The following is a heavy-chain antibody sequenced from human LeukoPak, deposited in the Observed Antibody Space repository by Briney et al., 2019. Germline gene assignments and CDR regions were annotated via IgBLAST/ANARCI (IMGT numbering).Heavy chain of an antibody. CDR1: GGSISSYY. CDR2: IYYSGGT. J-gene: IGHJ5*02. Sequence: ASETLSLTCTVSGGSISSYYWSWIRQPPGKGLEWIGYIYYSGGTNYNPSLKSRVTISVDTSKNQFSLKLSSVTAADTAVYYCARGIRWFDPWGQGTLVTVSS. CDR3: ARGIRWFDP. V-gene: IGHV4-59*01.